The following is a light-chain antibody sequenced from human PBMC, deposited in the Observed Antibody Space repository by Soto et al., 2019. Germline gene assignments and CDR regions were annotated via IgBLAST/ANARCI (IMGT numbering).Light chain of an antibody. Sequence: EIVMTQSPATLSVSPGERATLSCRASQSVSSNLAWYQQKPGQAPRLLIYGASTRATGIPAGFSGSGSGTEFTLTISSLQSEDFAVYYCQQYNNWPPVDTFGQGTKLEIK. CDR1: QSVSSN. CDR3: QQYNNWPPVDT. V-gene: IGKV3-15*01. J-gene: IGKJ2*01. CDR2: GAS.